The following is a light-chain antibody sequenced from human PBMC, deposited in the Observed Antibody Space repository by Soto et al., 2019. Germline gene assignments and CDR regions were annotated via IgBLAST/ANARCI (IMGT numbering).Light chain of an antibody. CDR1: SSDVGIYNY. Sequence: QPALTQPASVSGSPGQSITISCTGTSSDVGIYNYVSWYQQHPGKAPKLMIYQVTNRPSGVSNRFSGSKFGNTASLTISGLQAEDEADYYCSSYTGSTNYVFGT. CDR3: SSYTGSTNYV. V-gene: IGLV2-14*01. J-gene: IGLJ1*01. CDR2: QVT.